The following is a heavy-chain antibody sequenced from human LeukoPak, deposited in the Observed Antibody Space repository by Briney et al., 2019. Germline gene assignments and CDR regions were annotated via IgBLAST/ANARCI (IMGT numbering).Heavy chain of an antibody. V-gene: IGHV4-34*01. Sequence: SETLSLTCAVYGGSFSGYYWSWIRQPPGKGLEWIGEINHSGSTNYNPSLKSRVTISVDTSKNQFSLKLSSVTAADTAVYYCARGLEWELLEYYFDYWGQGTLVTVSS. CDR2: INHSGST. J-gene: IGHJ4*02. D-gene: IGHD1-26*01. CDR1: GGSFSGYY. CDR3: ARGLEWELLEYYFDY.